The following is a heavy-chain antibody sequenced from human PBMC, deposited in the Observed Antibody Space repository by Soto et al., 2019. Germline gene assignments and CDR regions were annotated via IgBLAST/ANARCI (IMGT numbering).Heavy chain of an antibody. CDR2: ISYDGSNK. V-gene: IGHV3-30-3*01. CDR1: GFTFSSYA. J-gene: IGHJ4*02. D-gene: IGHD6-19*01. Sequence: GGSLRLSCAASGFTFSSYAMHWVRQAPGKGLEWVAVISYDGSNKYYADSVKGRFTISRDNSKNTLYLQMNSLRAEDTAVYYCARDSRKAVAGGQMDYWGQGTLVTVSS. CDR3: ARDSRKAVAGGQMDY.